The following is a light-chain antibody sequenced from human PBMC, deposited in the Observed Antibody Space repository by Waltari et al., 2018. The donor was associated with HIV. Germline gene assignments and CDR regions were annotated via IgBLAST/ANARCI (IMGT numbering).Light chain of an antibody. Sequence: EIVLTQSPATLSLSLGARAPHSCRASQSVGSYLAWYQQKPGQAPMPIIYDASNRATGIPARFSGSGSGTDFTLTISSLEPEDFAFYYCQHRSSWPPLTFGGGTKVEIK. J-gene: IGKJ4*02. CDR2: DAS. CDR3: QHRSSWPPLT. V-gene: IGKV3-11*01. CDR1: QSVGSY.